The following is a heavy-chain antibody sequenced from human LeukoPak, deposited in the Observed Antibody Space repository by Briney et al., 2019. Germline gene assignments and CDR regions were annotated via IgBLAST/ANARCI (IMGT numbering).Heavy chain of an antibody. CDR2: IIPIFGTA. CDR1: GGTFSSYA. CDR3: ARLIYCSSTSCPQKVAFDI. V-gene: IGHV1-69*13. D-gene: IGHD2-2*01. J-gene: IGHJ3*02. Sequence: ASVKVSRKASGGTFSSYAISWVRQAPGQGLEWMGGIIPIFGTANYAQKFQGRVTITADESTSTAYMELSRLRSDDTAVYYCARLIYCSSTSCPQKVAFDIWGQGTMVTVSS.